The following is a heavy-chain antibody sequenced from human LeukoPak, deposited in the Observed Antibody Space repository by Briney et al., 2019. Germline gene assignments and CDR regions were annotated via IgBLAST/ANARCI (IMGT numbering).Heavy chain of an antibody. D-gene: IGHD3-22*01. J-gene: IGHJ4*02. CDR3: ARNRGYYYDSSGYYYGGY. Sequence: SVKVSCRASGGTFSSYAISWVRQAPGQGLEWMGGIIPIFGTANYAQKFQGRVTITTDESTSTAYMELSSLRSEDTAVYYCARNRGYYYDSSGYYYGGYWGQGTLVTVSS. CDR1: GGTFSSYA. CDR2: IIPIFGTA. V-gene: IGHV1-69*05.